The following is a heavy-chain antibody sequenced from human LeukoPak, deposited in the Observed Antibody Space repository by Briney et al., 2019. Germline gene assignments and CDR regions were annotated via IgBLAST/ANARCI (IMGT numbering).Heavy chain of an antibody. CDR1: GGSISSSSPYY. D-gene: IGHD5-12*01. J-gene: IGHJ4*02. CDR2: MYYSGST. CDR3: VKQTHSGYDLSH. V-gene: IGHV4-39*01. Sequence: SETLSLTCTVSGGSISSSSPYYCGWIPHPPGKGLEWIGSMYYSGSTYYNPSLKSRFTIFVDTSKNKYSLKVRSVAAADTAVYYCVKQTHSGYDLSHWGQGTLVTVSS.